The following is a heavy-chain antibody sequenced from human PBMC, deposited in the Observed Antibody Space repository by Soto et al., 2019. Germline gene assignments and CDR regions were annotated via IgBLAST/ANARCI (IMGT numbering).Heavy chain of an antibody. J-gene: IGHJ4*02. CDR3: AKSTAMPKFDY. CDR1: XFTFRSYG. CDR2: ISYDGSNE. D-gene: IGHD5-18*01. Sequence: QVQLVESGGGVVQPGRSLRLSCEASXFTFRSYGMHWVRQAPGKGLEWVAVISYDGSNEYYADSVKGRFTISRDNSKNTLYLQMNSLRAEDTAVYYCAKSTAMPKFDYWGQGTLVTVSS. V-gene: IGHV3-30*18.